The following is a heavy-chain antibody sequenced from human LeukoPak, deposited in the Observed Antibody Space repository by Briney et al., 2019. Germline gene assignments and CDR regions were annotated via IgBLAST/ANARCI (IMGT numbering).Heavy chain of an antibody. CDR1: GYTFTAYY. D-gene: IGHD3-22*01. V-gene: IGHV1-2*02. CDR3: ARDRNYYDSGGYPFDP. Sequence: GASVKVSCKPSGYTFTAYYIHWVRQAPGQGLEWMGWINPDSGGTNYAQNFQGRVTMTRDTSISTAYMELSRLTYDDTAVYYCARDRNYYDSGGYPFDPWGQGTLVTVSS. J-gene: IGHJ5*02. CDR2: INPDSGGT.